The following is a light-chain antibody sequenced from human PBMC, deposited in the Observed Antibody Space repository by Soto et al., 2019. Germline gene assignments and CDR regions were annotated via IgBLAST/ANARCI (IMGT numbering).Light chain of an antibody. CDR3: QQHNGWPLT. CDR1: QSVSSN. V-gene: IGKV3D-15*01. CDR2: FVS. Sequence: IVMTQSPATLSVSPWERATLSCRASQSVSSNLAWYQQKPGQAPRLLIYFVSTRANGIPARFSGSGSGTEFTLTISSLQSEDLAVYYCQQHNGWPLTFGGGTKVDIK. J-gene: IGKJ4*01.